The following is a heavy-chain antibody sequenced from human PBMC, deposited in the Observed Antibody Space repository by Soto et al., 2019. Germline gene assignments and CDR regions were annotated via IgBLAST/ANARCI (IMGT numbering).Heavy chain of an antibody. CDR1: GCTFTSSA. CDR3: AAEYDCCSGTDAFDL. CDR2: IVVGSGNT. Sequence: QMQLVQSGPEVKKPGTSVKVSCKASGCTFTSSAVQWVRQARGQRLEWIGWIVVGSGNTNYAQKFQERVTITRDMSTSTAYLQLSSLRSEDSAVYYCAAEYDCCSGTDAFDLWGQGTMVTVS. V-gene: IGHV1-58*01. D-gene: IGHD3-3*01. J-gene: IGHJ3*01.